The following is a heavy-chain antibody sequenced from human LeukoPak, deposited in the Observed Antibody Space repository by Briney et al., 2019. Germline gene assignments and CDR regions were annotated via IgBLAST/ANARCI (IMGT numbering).Heavy chain of an antibody. J-gene: IGHJ4*02. CDR1: GFTFSSYA. CDR3: AKDRPCTTCSPSDY. D-gene: IGHD2-2*01. CDR2: ISGSGSST. Sequence: GGSLRLSCAASGFTFSSYAMSWVRQAPGKGLEWVSAISGSGSSTYYADSVKGRFTISRDNSKNTLSLQMNSLRADDTAVYYCAKDRPCTTCSPSDYWGQGTLVTVSS. V-gene: IGHV3-23*01.